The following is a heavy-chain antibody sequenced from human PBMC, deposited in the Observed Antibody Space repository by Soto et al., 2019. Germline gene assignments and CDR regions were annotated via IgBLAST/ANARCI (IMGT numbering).Heavy chain of an antibody. CDR2: IWYDGSNK. J-gene: IGHJ6*02. V-gene: IGHV3-33*08. Sequence: PGGSLRLSCAASGFTFSSYWMHWVRQAPGKGLEWVAVIWYDGSNKYYADSVKGRFTISRDNSKNTLYLQMNSLRAEDTAVYYCAFDGGLDPEIYYYGMDVWGQGTTVTVSS. CDR1: GFTFSSYW. CDR3: AFDGGLDPEIYYYGMDV. D-gene: IGHD3-16*01.